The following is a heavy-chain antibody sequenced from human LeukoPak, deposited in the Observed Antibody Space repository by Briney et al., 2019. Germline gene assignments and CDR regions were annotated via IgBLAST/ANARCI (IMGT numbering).Heavy chain of an antibody. CDR3: ARDTARMTDAFVM. Sequence: PGGSLRLSCAASRFTFSSYEMNWVRQAPGKGPEWVSYISSSGSTMYYADSVKGRFTISRDNAENSLYLQMNNLRVEDTAVYYCARDTARMTDAFVMWGQGTMVTVSS. J-gene: IGHJ3*02. D-gene: IGHD2-8*01. V-gene: IGHV3-48*03. CDR1: RFTFSSYE. CDR2: ISSSGSTM.